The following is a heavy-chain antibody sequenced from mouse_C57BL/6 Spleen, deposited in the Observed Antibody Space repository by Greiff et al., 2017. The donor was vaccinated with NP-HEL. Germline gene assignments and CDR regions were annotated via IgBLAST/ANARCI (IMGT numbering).Heavy chain of an antibody. CDR3: ARRHDYDGAWFAY. Sequence: QVQLQQPGAELVRPGTSVKLSCKASGYTFTSYWMHWVKQRPGQGLEWIGVIDPSDSYTNYNQKFKGKATLTVDTSSSTAYMQLSSLTSEDSAVYYCARRHDYDGAWFAYWGQGTLVTVSA. J-gene: IGHJ3*01. D-gene: IGHD2-4*01. CDR1: GYTFTSYW. CDR2: IDPSDSYT. V-gene: IGHV1-59*01.